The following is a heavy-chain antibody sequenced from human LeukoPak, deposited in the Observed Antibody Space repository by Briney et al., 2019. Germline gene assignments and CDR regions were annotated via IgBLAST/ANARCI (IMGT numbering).Heavy chain of an antibody. D-gene: IGHD3-3*01. Sequence: SETLSLTCTVSGGSISSHYWSWIRQPPGKGLEWIGYIYYSGSTNYNPSLKSRVTISVDTSKNQFSLKLSSVTAADTAVYYCARGLGYYDFWSGYYLPSRFDPWGQGTLVTVS. V-gene: IGHV4-59*11. CDR2: IYYSGST. CDR3: ARGLGYYDFWSGYYLPSRFDP. CDR1: GGSISSHY. J-gene: IGHJ5*02.